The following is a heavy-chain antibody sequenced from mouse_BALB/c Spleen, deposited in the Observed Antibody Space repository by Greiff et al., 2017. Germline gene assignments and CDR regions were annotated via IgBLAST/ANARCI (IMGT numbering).Heavy chain of an antibody. CDR3: ALPFDY. CDR1: GFNIKDYY. Sequence: EVQLHQSGAELVRPGALVKLSCKASGFNIKDYYMHWVKQRPEQGLEWIGWIDPENGNTIYDPKFQGKASITADTSSNTAYLQLSSLTSEDTAVYYCALPFDYWGQGTTLTVSS. CDR2: IDPENGNT. V-gene: IGHV14-1*02. J-gene: IGHJ2*01.